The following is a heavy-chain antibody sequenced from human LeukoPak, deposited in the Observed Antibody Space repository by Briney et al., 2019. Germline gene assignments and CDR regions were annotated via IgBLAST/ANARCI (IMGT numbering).Heavy chain of an antibody. V-gene: IGHV1-69*13. Sequence: ASVKVSCKASGGTFSSYAISWARQAPGQGLEWMGGIIPIFGTANYAQKFQGRVTITADESTSTAYMELSSLRSEDTAVYYCARGGRPYYYDSSGYYHNWFDPWGQGTLVTVSS. J-gene: IGHJ5*02. D-gene: IGHD3-22*01. CDR2: IIPIFGTA. CDR1: GGTFSSYA. CDR3: ARGGRPYYYDSSGYYHNWFDP.